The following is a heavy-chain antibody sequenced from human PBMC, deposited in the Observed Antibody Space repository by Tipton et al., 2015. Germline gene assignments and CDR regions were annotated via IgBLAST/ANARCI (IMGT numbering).Heavy chain of an antibody. J-gene: IGHJ4*02. V-gene: IGHV4-38-2*01. CDR2: IFHRGDT. CDR1: GYSISSGYY. D-gene: IGHD3-9*01. CDR3: ACQDYDILTRDYQTVDY. Sequence: TLSLTCDVSGYSISSGYYWGWIRQPPGKGLEWIGSIFHRGDTNYNPSLRSRVTMSRDTPKNQFSLKLTSVTAADTAVYYCACQDYDILTRDYQTVDYWGQGALVTVSS.